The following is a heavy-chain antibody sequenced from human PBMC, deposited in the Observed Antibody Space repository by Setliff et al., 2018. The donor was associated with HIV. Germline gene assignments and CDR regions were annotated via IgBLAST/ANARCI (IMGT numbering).Heavy chain of an antibody. D-gene: IGHD4-17*01. Sequence: SETLSLTCTVSGGSISSGTYYWTWIRQSAGKGLEWIGHIYITGDTDYNPSLKSRVTISMVASRNQFSLKVTSVTAADTAVYYCAKGAGFYGDYTFDYWGQGNLVTVSS. CDR3: AKGAGFYGDYTFDY. CDR2: IYITGDT. V-gene: IGHV4-61*10. CDR1: GGSISSGTYY. J-gene: IGHJ4*02.